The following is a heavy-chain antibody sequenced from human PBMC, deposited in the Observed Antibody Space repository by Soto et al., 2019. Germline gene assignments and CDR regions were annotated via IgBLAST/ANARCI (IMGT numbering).Heavy chain of an antibody. V-gene: IGHV3-48*02. CDR1: GYTFTSYS. Sequence: PEGSLRLSCAASGYTFTSYSMNWVRHAQGKGLEWDSYLTSRTCTIYFVESVKGRFTISRDNAKNSLYLQMNSMRDKDTAVYYGARYLDTAMVSFDYWGQGAMVTVPS. D-gene: IGHD5-18*01. J-gene: IGHJ4*02. CDR3: ARYLDTAMVSFDY. CDR2: LTSRTCTI.